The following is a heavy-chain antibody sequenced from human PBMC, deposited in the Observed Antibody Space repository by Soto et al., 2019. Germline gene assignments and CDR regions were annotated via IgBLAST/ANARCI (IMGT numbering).Heavy chain of an antibody. J-gene: IGHJ6*02. CDR3: AKDSTVTTSLYSYYYGLDV. Sequence: GGSLRLSCAASGFTFNNYAMSWVRQAPDKGLEWVSAISVRGGSTYYADSVKGRFTISRDNSKNTLFLQMNSLRAEDTAVYYCAKDSTVTTSLYSYYYGLDVWGQGTTVTVSS. V-gene: IGHV3-23*01. D-gene: IGHD4-17*01. CDR1: GFTFNNYA. CDR2: ISVRGGST.